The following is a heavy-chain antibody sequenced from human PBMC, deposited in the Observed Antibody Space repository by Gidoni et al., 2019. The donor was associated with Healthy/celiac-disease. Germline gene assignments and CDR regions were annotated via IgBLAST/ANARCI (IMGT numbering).Heavy chain of an antibody. J-gene: IGHJ6*02. Sequence: QVQLVESGGGVVQPGRYRRLSCAASGFTFSSYGMHWVRQAPGKGLEWVAVIWYDGSNKYYADSVKGRFTISRDNSKNTLYLQMNSLRAEDTAVYYCARARKVATLYYYYGMDVWGQGTTVTVSS. V-gene: IGHV3-33*01. CDR1: GFTFSSYG. D-gene: IGHD5-12*01. CDR3: ARARKVATLYYYYGMDV. CDR2: IWYDGSNK.